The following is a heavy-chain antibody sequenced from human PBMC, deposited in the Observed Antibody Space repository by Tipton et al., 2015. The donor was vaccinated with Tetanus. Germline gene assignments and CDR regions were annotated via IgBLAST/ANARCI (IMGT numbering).Heavy chain of an antibody. V-gene: IGHV3-7*01. CDR3: ASWAGDQGPWVY. J-gene: IGHJ4*02. D-gene: IGHD3-16*01. Sequence: QLVQSGGDLVQPGRSLRLSCAASGFTFSSYWMSWVRQAPGKGLEWVANIKQDGSEKYYVDSVKGRFTISRDNAKNSLYLQMNSLRAEDTAMYYCASWAGDQGPWVYWGQGTLVTVSS. CDR1: GFTFSSYW. CDR2: IKQDGSEK.